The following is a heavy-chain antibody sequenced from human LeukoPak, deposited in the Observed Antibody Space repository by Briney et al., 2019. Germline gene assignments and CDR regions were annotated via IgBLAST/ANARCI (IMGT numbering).Heavy chain of an antibody. CDR2: ISESGGGSYSGGGS. Sequence: GGSLRLSCAASGFTFSSYAMTWVRQIPGKGLEWVSTISESGGGSYSGGGSYYGDSVKGRFIISKDGSTKTLFLQMDRLRADDTGIYYCAKGKVNHLGALDYWGQGALVTVSS. J-gene: IGHJ4*02. D-gene: IGHD1-26*01. V-gene: IGHV3-23*01. CDR3: AKGKVNHLGALDY. CDR1: GFTFSSYA.